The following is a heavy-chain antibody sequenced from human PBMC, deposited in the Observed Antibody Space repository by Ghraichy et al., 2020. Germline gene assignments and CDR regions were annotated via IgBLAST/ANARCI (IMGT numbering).Heavy chain of an antibody. D-gene: IGHD5-24*01. Sequence: PTLVKPTQTLTLTCTLSGISLSSSTKFCVTWVRQSPGRALEWLALIDWDDDKHYSTSLQTRLTISKDRSKNQVVLTMTNLDPVDTATYYCARMRGGYNYGLDVWGQGTTVTVSS. CDR2: IDWDDDK. J-gene: IGHJ6*02. CDR3: ARMRGGYNYGLDV. V-gene: IGHV2-70*19. CDR1: GISLSSSTKFC.